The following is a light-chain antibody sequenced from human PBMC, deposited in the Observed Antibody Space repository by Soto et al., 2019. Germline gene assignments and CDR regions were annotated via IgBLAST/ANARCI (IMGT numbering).Light chain of an antibody. J-gene: IGKJ4*01. Sequence: AIQMTQSPSSLSASVGASVTSTCRASQAIRNDLSWYQQKPGKAPKLLIYDASKLQSGVPLRFSGSGSGTDFTLTISSLQPEDFATYYCLQDDDYPLSFGGGTKVEIK. CDR1: QAIRND. CDR3: LQDDDYPLS. CDR2: DAS. V-gene: IGKV1-6*01.